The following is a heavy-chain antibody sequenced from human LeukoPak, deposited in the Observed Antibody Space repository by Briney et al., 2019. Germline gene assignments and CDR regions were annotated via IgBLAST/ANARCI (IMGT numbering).Heavy chain of an antibody. CDR3: AAGYSSSWYFGSFDY. CDR1: GGSISSYY. J-gene: IGHJ4*02. CDR2: IYYSGST. D-gene: IGHD6-13*01. V-gene: IGHV4-59*08. Sequence: PSETLSLTCTVSGGSISSYYWSWIRQPPGKGLEWIGYIYYSGSTNYNPSLKSRVTISVDTSKNQFSLKLSSVTAADTAVYYCAAGYSSSWYFGSFDYWGQGTLVTVSS.